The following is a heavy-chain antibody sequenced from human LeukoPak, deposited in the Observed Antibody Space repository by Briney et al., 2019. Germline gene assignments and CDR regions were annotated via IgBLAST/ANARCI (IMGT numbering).Heavy chain of an antibody. D-gene: IGHD6-6*01. CDR2: IIPNFGTA. CDR1: GGIFSSYA. CDR3: ASCSSSSEYYYYYMDV. J-gene: IGHJ6*03. Sequence: SVKVSCKASGGIFSSYAISWVRQAPGQGLEWMGGIIPNFGTANYAQKFQGRVTITTDESTSTAYMELSSLRSEDTAVYYCASCSSSSEYYYYYMDVWGKGPTVTVSS. V-gene: IGHV1-69*05.